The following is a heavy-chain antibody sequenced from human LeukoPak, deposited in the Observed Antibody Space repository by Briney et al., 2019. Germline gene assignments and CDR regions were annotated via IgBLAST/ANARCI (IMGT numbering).Heavy chain of an antibody. J-gene: IGHJ4*02. V-gene: IGHV4-4*08. CDR3: AREMVRGAFDY. D-gene: IGHD3-10*01. CDR1: GGSISGYY. CDR2: FYNSGTT. Sequence: PSETLSLTCTVSGGSISGYYWSWIRQPPGKGLEWIGYFYNSGTTNYNPSLKSRVTISVDASKNQFSLKLSSVTAADTAVYYCAREMVRGAFDYWGQGTLVTVSS.